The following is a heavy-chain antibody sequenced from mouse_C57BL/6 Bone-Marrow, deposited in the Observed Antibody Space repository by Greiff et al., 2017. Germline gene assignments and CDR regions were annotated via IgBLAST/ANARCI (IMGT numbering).Heavy chain of an antibody. CDR1: GFNIKDDY. Sequence: VQLQQSGAELVRPGASVKLSCTASGFNIKDDYMHWVKQRPEQCLEWIGWIDPENGDTEYASKFQGKATITADTSSNTAYLQLSSLTSEDTAVYYCTVDYYGSSWGFAYWGQGTLVTVSA. V-gene: IGHV14-4*01. D-gene: IGHD1-1*01. J-gene: IGHJ3*01. CDR2: IDPENGDT. CDR3: TVDYYGSSWGFAY.